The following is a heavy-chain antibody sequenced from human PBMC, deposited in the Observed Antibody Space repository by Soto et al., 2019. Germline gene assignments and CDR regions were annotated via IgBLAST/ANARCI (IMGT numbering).Heavy chain of an antibody. V-gene: IGHV4-30-4*01. CDR2: IFDSGST. J-gene: IGHJ2*01. CDR1: GGSISGGVHS. D-gene: IGHD2-8*01. CDR3: AREIMPLTNDWYFDL. Sequence: QVQLQESGPGLVKPSETLSLTCTVSGGSISGGVHSWSWIRQPPGKGLEWIGHIFDSGSTYYNPSLKGRRTIAVDTSKNQFSLRLSSVTAADTAVYYCAREIMPLTNDWYFDLWGRGTLVTVSS.